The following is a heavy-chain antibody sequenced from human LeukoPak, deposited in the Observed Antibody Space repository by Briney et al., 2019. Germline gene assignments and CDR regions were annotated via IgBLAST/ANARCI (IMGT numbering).Heavy chain of an antibody. D-gene: IGHD3-10*02. V-gene: IGHV4-59*12. Sequence: SETLSLTCTVSGGSISSYYWSWIRQPPGKGLEWIGYIYYSGSTNYNPSLKSRVTISVDTSKNQFSLKLNSVTAADTAVYYCARDRITMSVSYWGQGTLVTVSS. CDR3: ARDRITMSVSY. CDR2: IYYSGST. J-gene: IGHJ4*02. CDR1: GGSISSYY.